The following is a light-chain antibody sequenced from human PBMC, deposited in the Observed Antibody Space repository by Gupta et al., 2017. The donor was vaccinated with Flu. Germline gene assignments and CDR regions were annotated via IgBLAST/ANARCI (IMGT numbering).Light chain of an antibody. J-gene: IGLJ3*02. V-gene: IGLV3-25*03. CDR1: ALPKQY. CDR2: KDS. Sequence: GDALPKQYAYWYQQKPGQAPVLVIYKDSEKPSGIPERFSGSSSGTTVTLTISGVQAEDEADYYCQSADSSGTSWVFGGGTKLTVL. CDR3: QSADSSGTSWV.